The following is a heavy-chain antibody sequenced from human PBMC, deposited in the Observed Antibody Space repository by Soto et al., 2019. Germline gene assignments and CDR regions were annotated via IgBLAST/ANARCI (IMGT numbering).Heavy chain of an antibody. CDR2: IIPIFGTA. J-gene: IGHJ6*02. Sequence: QVQLVQSGAEVKKPGSSVKVSCKASGGTFSSYAISWVRQAPGQGLEWMGGIIPIFGTANYAQKFQGRVTITADESTSTAYMELSSLRSEDMAVYYCASAPQDIVVVVAAYDYYYYGMDVWGQGTTVTVSS. V-gene: IGHV1-69*12. D-gene: IGHD2-15*01. CDR1: GGTFSSYA. CDR3: ASAPQDIVVVVAAYDYYYYGMDV.